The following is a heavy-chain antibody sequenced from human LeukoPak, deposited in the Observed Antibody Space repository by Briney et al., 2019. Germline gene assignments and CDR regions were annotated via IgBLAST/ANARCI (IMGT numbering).Heavy chain of an antibody. CDR1: RGSISSHY. V-gene: IGHV4-4*07. CDR3: ARASSGQFYYFDY. J-gene: IGHJ4*02. Sequence: PSETLSLTCTVSRGSISSHYWSWIRQPAGKGLEWIGRIYTSGSTNYNPSLKSRVTMSVDTSENQFSLKLSSVTAADTAVYYCARASSGQFYYFDYWGQGTLVTVSS. D-gene: IGHD6-19*01. CDR2: IYTSGST.